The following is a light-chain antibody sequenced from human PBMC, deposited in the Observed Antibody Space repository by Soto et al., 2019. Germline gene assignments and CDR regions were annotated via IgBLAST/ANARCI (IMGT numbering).Light chain of an antibody. V-gene: IGLV2-8*01. J-gene: IGLJ1*01. Sequence: QSALTQPPSASGSPGQSVTISCTGTGSDIGGYNFVSWYQQHPGKVPKLIIYEVNKRPSGVPDRFSGSKSGNTASLTVSGLQADEEADYYCSSYAGTNTRYVFGTGTKLTVL. CDR3: SSYAGTNTRYV. CDR2: EVN. CDR1: GSDIGGYNF.